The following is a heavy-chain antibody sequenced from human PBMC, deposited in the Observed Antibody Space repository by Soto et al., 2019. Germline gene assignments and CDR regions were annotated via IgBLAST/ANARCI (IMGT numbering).Heavy chain of an antibody. V-gene: IGHV4-59*08. Sequence: SETLSLTCTVSGGSISSYYWSWIRQPPGKGLEWIGYIYYSGSTNYNPSLKSRVTISVDTSKNQFSLKLSSVTAADTAVYYCARLLRIKPGDYYYYYMDVWGKGTTVTVSS. CDR3: ARLLRIKPGDYYYYYMDV. J-gene: IGHJ6*03. CDR1: GGSISSYY. CDR2: IYYSGST.